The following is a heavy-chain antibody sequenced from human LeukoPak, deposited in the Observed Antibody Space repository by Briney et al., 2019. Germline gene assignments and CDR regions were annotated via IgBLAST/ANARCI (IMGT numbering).Heavy chain of an antibody. CDR1: GFTFSSYS. V-gene: IGHV3-30-3*01. CDR2: ISYDGNNK. D-gene: IGHD2-21*02. Sequence: PGRSLRLSCAASGFTFSSYSMHWVRQAPGKGLEWVALISYDGNNKNYADSVKGRFTISRDNAKNSLYLQMNSLRAEDTAVYYCARDRNPDALVVVTAPNAFDIWGQGTMVTVSS. J-gene: IGHJ3*02. CDR3: ARDRNPDALVVVTAPNAFDI.